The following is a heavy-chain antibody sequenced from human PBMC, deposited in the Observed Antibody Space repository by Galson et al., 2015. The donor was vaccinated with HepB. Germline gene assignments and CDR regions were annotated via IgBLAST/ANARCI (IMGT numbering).Heavy chain of an antibody. D-gene: IGHD3-22*01. CDR3: ARAKYYDSSSYTADY. Sequence: SVKVSCKASGGTFSSYAISWVRQAPGQGLEWMGGIIPILGIANYAQKFQGRVTITADKSTSTAYMELSSLRSEDTAVYYCARAKYYDSSSYTADYWGQGTLVTVSS. CDR2: IIPILGIA. J-gene: IGHJ4*02. CDR1: GGTFSSYA. V-gene: IGHV1-69*10.